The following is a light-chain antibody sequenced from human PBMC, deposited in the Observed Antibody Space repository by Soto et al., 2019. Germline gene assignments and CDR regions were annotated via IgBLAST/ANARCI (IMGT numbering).Light chain of an antibody. Sequence: SVLTQPPSVSGAPGQRVTISCPGSRSNIGAGYDVHWYQQLPGTAPKLLIYGNSNRPSGVPDRFSGSKSGTSASLAITGLQAEDEADYYCQSYDSSLSGWVFGGGTKLTVL. V-gene: IGLV1-40*01. CDR2: GNS. CDR3: QSYDSSLSGWV. J-gene: IGLJ3*02. CDR1: RSNIGAGYD.